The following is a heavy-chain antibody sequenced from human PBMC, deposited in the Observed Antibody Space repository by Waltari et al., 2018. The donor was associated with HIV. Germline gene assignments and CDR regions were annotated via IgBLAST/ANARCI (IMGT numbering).Heavy chain of an antibody. Sequence: EVQLLESGGGLVQPGQSLRISCTFSGFSFATYALSWVRQAPGKGLEWVSAISVTGYHTFYADSVKGRFTISRDNSKRTLYLQMNSLRAEDTALYYCARHSSSHPYYYAMDVWGQGTTVTVSS. D-gene: IGHD6-13*01. J-gene: IGHJ6*02. CDR3: ARHSSSHPYYYAMDV. CDR2: ISVTGYHT. V-gene: IGHV3-23*01. CDR1: GFSFATYA.